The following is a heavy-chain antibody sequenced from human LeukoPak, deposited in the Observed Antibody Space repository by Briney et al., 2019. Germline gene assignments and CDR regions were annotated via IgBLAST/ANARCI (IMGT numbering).Heavy chain of an antibody. CDR2: ISSSSSTI. V-gene: IGHV3-48*04. D-gene: IGHD6-13*01. J-gene: IGHJ4*02. Sequence: GGSLRLSCAASGFTFSSYSMNWVRQAPGKGLEWVSYISSSSSTIYYADSVRGRFTISRDNAKNSLYLQMNSLRAEDTAVYYCARDGRPRSSWPFDYWGQGTLVTVSS. CDR1: GFTFSSYS. CDR3: ARDGRPRSSWPFDY.